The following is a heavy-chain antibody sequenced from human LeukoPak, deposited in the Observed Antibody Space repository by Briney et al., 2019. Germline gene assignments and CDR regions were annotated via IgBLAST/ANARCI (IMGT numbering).Heavy chain of an antibody. V-gene: IGHV3-23*01. CDR1: GFTFSSYA. Sequence: GGSLRLSCVASGFTFSSYAMSWVRQAPGKGLEWVSVVSGGGHNTYYADSVKGRFTMSRDNSKRTVYLQMNSLRAEDTAVYYCAKDRSSWYYPFDSWGQGALVTVSS. CDR3: AKDRSSWYYPFDS. CDR2: VSGGGHNT. D-gene: IGHD3-3*01. J-gene: IGHJ4*02.